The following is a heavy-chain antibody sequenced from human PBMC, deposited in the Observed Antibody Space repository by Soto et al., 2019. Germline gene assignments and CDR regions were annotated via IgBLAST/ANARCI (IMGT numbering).Heavy chain of an antibody. V-gene: IGHV1-69*06. CDR3: AREWISSGGDAFDI. J-gene: IGHJ3*02. CDR2: IIPIFGTA. Sequence: SVKVSCKASGGTFSSYAISWVRQAPGQGLEWMGGIIPIFGTANYAQKFQGRVTITADKSTSTAYMELSSLRSEDTAVYYCAREWISSGGDAFDIWGQGTMVTVSS. D-gene: IGHD3-22*01. CDR1: GGTFSSYA.